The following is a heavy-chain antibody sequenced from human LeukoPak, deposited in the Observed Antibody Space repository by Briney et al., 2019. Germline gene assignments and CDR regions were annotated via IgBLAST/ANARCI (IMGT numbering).Heavy chain of an antibody. V-gene: IGHV1-18*01. Sequence: GASVKVSCKASGYSFSNYGISWVRQAPGQGLEWMGWISAYNGNTKYAQKFQGRVTMTTDTSTSTAYMELRSLRSDDTAVYYCARVSGRFTQYVFDIWGQGTMVTVSS. CDR2: ISAYNGNT. CDR3: ARVSGRFTQYVFDI. D-gene: IGHD6-19*01. J-gene: IGHJ3*02. CDR1: GYSFSNYG.